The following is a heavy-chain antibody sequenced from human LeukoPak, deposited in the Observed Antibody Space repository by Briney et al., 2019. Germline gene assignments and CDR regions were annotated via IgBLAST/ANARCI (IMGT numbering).Heavy chain of an antibody. CDR3: AREYYYGSGGLDNWFDP. CDR2: INPSGGST. Sequence: GASVKVSCKASGYTFTSYYMHWVRQAPGQGLEWMGIINPSGGSTSYAQKFQGRVTMTRDTSTSTVYMELSSLRSEDTAVYYCAREYYYGSGGLDNWFDPWGQGTLVTVSS. CDR1: GYTFTSYY. V-gene: IGHV1-46*01. J-gene: IGHJ5*02. D-gene: IGHD3-10*01.